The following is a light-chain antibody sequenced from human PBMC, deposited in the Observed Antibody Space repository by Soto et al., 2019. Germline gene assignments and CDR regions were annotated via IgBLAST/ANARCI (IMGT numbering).Light chain of an antibody. CDR1: QGIRNF. CDR2: AGS. J-gene: IGKJ2*01. CDR3: LQHKIYPHT. V-gene: IGKV1-17*01. Sequence: IQVTQSPSSLSASVGDRITITCQASQGIRNFLVWFQHKPGKVPKRVIYAGSSLQSGVPSRFSGSGAGTEFTLTISSLQPEDFATYYCLQHKIYPHTFGQGTKVDIK.